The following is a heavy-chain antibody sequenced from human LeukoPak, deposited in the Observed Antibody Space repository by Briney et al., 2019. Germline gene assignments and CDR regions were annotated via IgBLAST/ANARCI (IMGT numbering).Heavy chain of an antibody. CDR1: GFTVSSNY. Sequence: AGGSLRLSCAASGFTVSSNYMSWVRQAPGKGLEWVSVIYSGGSTYYADSVKGRFTISRDNSKNTLYLQMNSLRAEDTAVYYCARVSWGNFDYWGQGTLVTVSS. V-gene: IGHV3-53*01. CDR2: IYSGGST. J-gene: IGHJ4*02. CDR3: ARVSWGNFDY. D-gene: IGHD3-16*01.